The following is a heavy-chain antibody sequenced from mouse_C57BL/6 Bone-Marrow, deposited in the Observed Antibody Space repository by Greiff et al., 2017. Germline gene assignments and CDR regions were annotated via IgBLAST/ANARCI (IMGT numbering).Heavy chain of an antibody. CDR2: IHPNIGST. D-gene: IGHD2-3*01. CDR1: GYTFTSYW. V-gene: IGHV1-64*01. J-gene: IGHJ3*01. Sequence: QVQLKQPGAELVKPGASVKLSCKASGYTFTSYWMHWVKQRPGQGLEWIGMIHPNIGSTNYNEKFKSKATLTVDKSSSTAYMQLSSLTSEDSAVYYCARGGGWLLLAYWGQGTLVTVSA. CDR3: ARGGGWLLLAY.